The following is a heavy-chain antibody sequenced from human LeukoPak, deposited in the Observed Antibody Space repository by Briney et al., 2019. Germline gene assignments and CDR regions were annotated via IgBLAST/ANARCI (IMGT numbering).Heavy chain of an antibody. CDR2: INKDGSVT. Sequence: GGSLRLSCAASGFTLSSSWIHWVRQAPGKGLVWVSRINKDGSVTDYAESVKGRFSISRDHAKNTLYLQMNSLRVEDTAIYYCVKVRGRARVGYFDYWGQGTLVTVSS. CDR1: GFTLSSSW. V-gene: IGHV3-74*01. D-gene: IGHD1-26*01. CDR3: VKVRGRARVGYFDY. J-gene: IGHJ4*02.